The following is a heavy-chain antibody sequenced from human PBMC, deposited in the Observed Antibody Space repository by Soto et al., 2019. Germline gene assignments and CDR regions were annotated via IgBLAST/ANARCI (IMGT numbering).Heavy chain of an antibody. CDR3: AKGSGYDQEYYYYGMDV. J-gene: IGHJ6*02. V-gene: IGHV3-23*01. CDR1: GFTFSSYA. Sequence: QPGGSLRLSCAASGFTFSSYAMSWVRQAPGKGLEWVSAISGSGGSTYYADSVKGRFTISRDNSKNTLYLQMNSLRAEDTAVYYCAKGSGYDQEYYYYGMDVWGQGTTVTVSS. CDR2: ISGSGGST. D-gene: IGHD5-12*01.